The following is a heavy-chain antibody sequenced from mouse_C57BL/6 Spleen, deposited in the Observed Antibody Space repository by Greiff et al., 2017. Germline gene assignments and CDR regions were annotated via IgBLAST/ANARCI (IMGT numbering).Heavy chain of an antibody. CDR3: AKPGVGAMDY. Sequence: VQLVESGPGLVAPSQSLSITCTASGFSLTSYGVSWVSQPPGKGLEWLGVIWGDGCTNNHSALISRLGISKDNTTSQVFLTLNSLQTDDTATYYCAKPGVGAMDYWGQGTSVTVSS. V-gene: IGHV2-3*01. CDR1: GFSLTSYG. J-gene: IGHJ4*01. D-gene: IGHD1-1*01. CDR2: IWGDGCT.